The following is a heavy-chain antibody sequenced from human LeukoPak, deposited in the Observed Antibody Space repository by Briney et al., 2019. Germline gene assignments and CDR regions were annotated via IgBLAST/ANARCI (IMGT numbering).Heavy chain of an antibody. CDR2: LSDSGTTT. CDR3: ARDLCWGCFDD. D-gene: IGHD3-10*02. J-gene: IGHJ4*02. CDR1: GFTFRNYG. Sequence: GGSLRLSCAASGFTFRNYGMSWVRQAPGKGLEWVSALSDSGTTTYYGDSVKGRFTISRDNSRNTLYLQMNSLRVDDTAVYYCARDLCWGCFDDWGQGNLVTVSS. V-gene: IGHV3-23*01.